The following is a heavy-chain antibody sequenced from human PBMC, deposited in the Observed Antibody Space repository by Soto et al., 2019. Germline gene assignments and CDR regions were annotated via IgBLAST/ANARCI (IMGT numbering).Heavy chain of an antibody. J-gene: IGHJ4*02. CDR1: GFTFSSYG. CDR2: ISYDGSKK. Sequence: GGSLRLSCAASGFTFSSYGMHWVRQAPGKGLEWVAVISYDGSKKYYADSVKGRFTISRDNSKNTLYLQMNSLRAEDAAVYYCAEDQWLQETYYFDYWGQGTLVTVSS. CDR3: AEDQWLQETYYFDY. D-gene: IGHD5-12*01. V-gene: IGHV3-30*18.